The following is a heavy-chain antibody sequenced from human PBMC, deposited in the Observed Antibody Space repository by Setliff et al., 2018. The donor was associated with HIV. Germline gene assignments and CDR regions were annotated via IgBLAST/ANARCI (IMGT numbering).Heavy chain of an antibody. CDR3: VRDRFTWAYCGGACGWFDP. D-gene: IGHD2-21*02. CDR2: IIPIFGTA. V-gene: IGHV1-69*13. J-gene: IGHJ5*02. Sequence: SVKVSCKASGGTFSSYAISWVRQAPGQGLEWMGGIIPIFGTANYAQKFQGRVTITADESTSTAYMELSSLRSEDTAVYYCVRDRFTWAYCGGACGWFDPWGQGTLVTVSS. CDR1: GGTFSSYA.